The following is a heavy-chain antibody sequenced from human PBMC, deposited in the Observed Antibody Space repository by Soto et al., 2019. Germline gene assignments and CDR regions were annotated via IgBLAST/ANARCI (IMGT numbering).Heavy chain of an antibody. J-gene: IGHJ4*02. D-gene: IGHD6-13*01. CDR3: ADVYWAASGTRYYFDY. CDR2: IYWDDDK. Sequence: QITLKESGPTLVKPTQTLTLTCTFSGFSFSTSAVGVGWIRQPPGKALEWLALIYWDDDKRYSPSLKSRLTITKDTSRNRVVVTMTNMDPVDTATYYCADVYWAASGTRYYFDYWGQGTLVTVSS. CDR1: GFSFSTSAVG. V-gene: IGHV2-5*02.